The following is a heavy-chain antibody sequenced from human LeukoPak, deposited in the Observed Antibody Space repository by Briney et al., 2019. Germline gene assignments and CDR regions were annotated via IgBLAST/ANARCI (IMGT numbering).Heavy chain of an antibody. D-gene: IGHD5-12*01. J-gene: IGHJ6*03. Sequence: ASVKVSCKASGYTFTSYYLHWVRQAPGQGLEWMGRINPNSGGTNYAQKFQGRVTMTRDTSISTAYMDLSRLRSNDTAVYYCARGRRDSCYDARGYYYMDVWGKGTTVTVSS. V-gene: IGHV1-2*06. CDR1: GYTFTSYY. CDR2: INPNSGGT. CDR3: ARGRRDSCYDARGYYYMDV.